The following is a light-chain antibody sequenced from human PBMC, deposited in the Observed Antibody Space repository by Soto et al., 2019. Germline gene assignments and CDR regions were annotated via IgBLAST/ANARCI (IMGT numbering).Light chain of an antibody. CDR1: SSNIGSNT. J-gene: IGLJ3*02. V-gene: IGLV1-44*01. Sequence: QSVLTQPPSASGTPGQRVTISRSGSSSNIGSNTVNWYQQLPGTTPKLLIYNNNQRPSGVPDRISGSKSGTSASLAISGLQSEDEADYYCAARDDSLNAWVFGGGTKLTVL. CDR3: AARDDSLNAWV. CDR2: NNN.